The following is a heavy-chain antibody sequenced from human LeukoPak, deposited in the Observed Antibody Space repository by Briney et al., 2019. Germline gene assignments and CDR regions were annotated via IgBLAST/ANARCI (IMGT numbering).Heavy chain of an antibody. CDR1: GGSISSYY. Sequence: LSLTCTVSGGSISSYYWSWIRQPAGKGLEWLGRIYSGGTTNNNPSLKSRVTMSVDTSKNQFSLNLSSVTAADTAVYYCAREGRDGYNYRALDYWGQGTLVSVSS. J-gene: IGHJ4*02. CDR2: IYSGGTT. V-gene: IGHV4-4*07. CDR3: AREGRDGYNYRALDY. D-gene: IGHD5-24*01.